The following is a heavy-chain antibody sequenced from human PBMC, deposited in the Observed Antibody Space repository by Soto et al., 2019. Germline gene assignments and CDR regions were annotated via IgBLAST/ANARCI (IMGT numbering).Heavy chain of an antibody. CDR3: ARDYRSYGSGSSDTHCFDT. J-gene: IGHJ5*02. D-gene: IGHD3-10*01. CDR1: GGSISPYY. CDR2: VYPSGTS. Sequence: SETLSLTCTVSGGSISPYYWSWIRQPAGSGLEWIGRVYPSGTSNYNPSLNGRVSLSLDTSKKQFSLRLSSVTAADTAVYFCARDYRSYGSGSSDTHCFDTCGPGTLVTVSS. V-gene: IGHV4-4*07.